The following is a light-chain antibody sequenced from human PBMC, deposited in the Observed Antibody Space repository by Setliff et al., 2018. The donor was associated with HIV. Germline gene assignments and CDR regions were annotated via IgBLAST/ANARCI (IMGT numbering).Light chain of an antibody. CDR2: EVN. CDR1: RSDVGAYNY. J-gene: IGLJ1*01. Sequence: QSALTQPASVSGSPGQSITISCTGTRSDVGAYNYVSWYQQHPGKAPKLMIYEVNNRPSGVSNRFSGSKSGNTASLTISGLQAEDEADYYCSSYTGGSTYVFGTGTKVTVL. V-gene: IGLV2-14*01. CDR3: SSYTGGSTYV.